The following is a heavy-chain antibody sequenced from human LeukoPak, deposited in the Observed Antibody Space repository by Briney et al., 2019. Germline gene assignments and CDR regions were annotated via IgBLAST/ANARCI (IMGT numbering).Heavy chain of an antibody. D-gene: IGHD2-15*01. CDR2: ISGSDGST. Sequence: PGGSLRLSCAASGFTFSSYAMSCVRQAPGKGLEWVSGISGSDGSTYYADSVKGRFTISRDYSKNTLYVQMNSLRAEDTAVYYCAKARGFCSGGSCYNPFDPWGQGTLVTVSS. CDR1: GFTFSSYA. J-gene: IGHJ5*02. V-gene: IGHV3-23*01. CDR3: AKARGFCSGGSCYNPFDP.